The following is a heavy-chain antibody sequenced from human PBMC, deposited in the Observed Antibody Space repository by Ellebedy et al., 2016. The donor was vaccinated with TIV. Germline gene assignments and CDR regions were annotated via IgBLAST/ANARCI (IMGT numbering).Heavy chain of an antibody. CDR1: GFPFDDYA. V-gene: IGHV3-9*01. CDR3: AKSHYGSGSYFDY. J-gene: IGHJ4*02. D-gene: IGHD3-10*01. Sequence: SLKISXAASGFPFDDYAMHWVRQAPGKGLEWVSGISWNSGSIGYADSVKGRFTISRDNAKNSLYLQMNSLRAEDTALYYCAKSHYGSGSYFDYWGQGTLVTVSS. CDR2: ISWNSGSI.